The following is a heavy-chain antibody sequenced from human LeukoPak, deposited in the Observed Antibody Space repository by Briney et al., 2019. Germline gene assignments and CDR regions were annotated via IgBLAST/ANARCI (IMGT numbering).Heavy chain of an antibody. V-gene: IGHV3-23*01. CDR1: GFTFSSYA. D-gene: IGHD3-10*01. J-gene: IGHJ6*03. CDR2: ISGSGGST. Sequence: PGGSLRLSCAASGFTFSSYAMSWVRQAPGKGLEWVSAISGSGGSTYYADSVKGRFTISRDNSKNTLYLQMNSLRAEDTAVYYCAKGRDYYGSAHYYYMDVWGKGTTVTISS. CDR3: AKGRDYYGSAHYYYMDV.